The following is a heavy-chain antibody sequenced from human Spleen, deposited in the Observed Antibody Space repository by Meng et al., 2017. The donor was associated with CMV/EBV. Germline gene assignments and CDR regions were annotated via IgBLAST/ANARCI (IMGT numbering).Heavy chain of an antibody. Sequence: GESLKISCAASGFTFSSYGMHWVRQAPGKGLEWVAFIRYDGSNKYYADSVKGRFTISRDNSKNTLYLQMNSLRAEDTAVYYCATAGRVVVAAMGPSLDNWGQGTLVTVSS. J-gene: IGHJ4*02. D-gene: IGHD2-21*02. CDR1: GFTFSSYG. CDR3: ATAGRVVVAAMGPSLDN. CDR2: IRYDGSNK. V-gene: IGHV3-30*02.